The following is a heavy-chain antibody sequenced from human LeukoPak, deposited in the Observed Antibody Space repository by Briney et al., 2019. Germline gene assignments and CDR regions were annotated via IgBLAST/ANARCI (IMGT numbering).Heavy chain of an antibody. J-gene: IGHJ6*03. CDR3: AKRLTGYDYYYYMDV. D-gene: IGHD3-9*01. V-gene: IGHV3-53*01. CDR1: GFTVSSNY. CDR2: IYSGGST. Sequence: SGGSLRLSCAASGFTVSSNYMSWVRQAPGKGLEWVSVIYSGGSTYYADSVKGRFTISRDNSKNTLYLQMNSLRAEDTAVYYCAKRLTGYDYYYYMDVWGKGTTVTVSS.